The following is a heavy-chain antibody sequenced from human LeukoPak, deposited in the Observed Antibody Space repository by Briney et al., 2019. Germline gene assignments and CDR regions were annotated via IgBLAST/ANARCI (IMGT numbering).Heavy chain of an antibody. Sequence: ASVMVSCKASGYTFTSYDINWVRQATGQGLEWMGWMNPNSGNTGYAQKFQGRVTITRNTSISTAYMELGSLRSEDTAVYNCARSAYCSSTSCRSWFDPWGQGTLVTVSS. CDR1: GYTFTSYD. V-gene: IGHV1-8*03. D-gene: IGHD2-2*01. CDR2: MNPNSGNT. CDR3: ARSAYCSSTSCRSWFDP. J-gene: IGHJ5*02.